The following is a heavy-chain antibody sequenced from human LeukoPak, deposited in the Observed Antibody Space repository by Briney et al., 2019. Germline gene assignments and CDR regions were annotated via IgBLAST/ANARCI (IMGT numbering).Heavy chain of an antibody. CDR1: GYSISSGYY. CDR2: IYHSGST. V-gene: IGHV4-38-2*02. D-gene: IGHD1-26*01. J-gene: IGHJ5*02. CDR3: ASNSVGATPNWFDP. Sequence: PSETLSLTCTVSGYSISSGYYWGWIRQPPGKGLEWIGSIYHSGSTYYNPSLKSRVTISVDTSKNQFSLKLSSVTAADTAVYYCASNSVGATPNWFDPWGQGTLVTVSS.